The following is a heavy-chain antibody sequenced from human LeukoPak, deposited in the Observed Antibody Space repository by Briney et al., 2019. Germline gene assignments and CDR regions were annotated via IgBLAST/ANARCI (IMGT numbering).Heavy chain of an antibody. D-gene: IGHD6-19*01. CDR2: INHSGST. CDR3: ARSRGSGWYRGWYFDY. J-gene: IGHJ4*02. V-gene: IGHV4-34*01. CDR1: GGSFSGYY. Sequence: SETLSLTCAVYGGSFSGYYWSWIRQPPGKGPEWIGEINHSGSTNYNPSLKSRVTISVDTSKNQFSLKLSSVTAADTAVYYCARSRGSGWYRGWYFDYWGQGTLVTVSS.